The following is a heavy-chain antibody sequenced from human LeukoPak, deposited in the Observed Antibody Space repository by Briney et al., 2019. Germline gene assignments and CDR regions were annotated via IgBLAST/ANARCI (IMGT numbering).Heavy chain of an antibody. J-gene: IGHJ5*02. V-gene: IGHV4-59*10. CDR2: IYTSGST. CDR3: ARTIGLMVYAGMLDWFDP. D-gene: IGHD2-8*01. Sequence: SETLSLTCAVYGGSFSGYYWSWIRQPPGKGLEWIGRIYTSGSTNYNPSLKSRVTMSVDTSKNQFSLKLSSVTTADTAVYYCARTIGLMVYAGMLDWFDPWGQGTLVTVSS. CDR1: GGSFSGYY.